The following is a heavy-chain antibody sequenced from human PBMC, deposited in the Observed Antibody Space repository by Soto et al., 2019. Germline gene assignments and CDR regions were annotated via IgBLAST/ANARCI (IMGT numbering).Heavy chain of an antibody. J-gene: IGHJ4*02. CDR3: AKGSAFGGVMLWG. V-gene: IGHV3-23*01. Sequence: EVQLLESGGGLVQPGGSLRLSCAASGFTFSSYAMSWVRQAPGKGLEWVSAISGSGGSTYYADSAKGRFTISRDNSKNTLYLQMNSLRAEDTAVYYCAKGSAFGGVMLWGWGQGALVTVSS. D-gene: IGHD3-16*01. CDR1: GFTFSSYA. CDR2: ISGSGGST.